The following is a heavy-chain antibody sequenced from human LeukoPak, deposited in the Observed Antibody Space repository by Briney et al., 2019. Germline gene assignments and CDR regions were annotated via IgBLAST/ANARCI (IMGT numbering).Heavy chain of an antibody. CDR3: ARIRGPTVYTYYMDV. Sequence: GGSLRLSCAASGFTFSSHGMNWVRQVPGKGLEWVSYISPSSSTIYYAESVKGRFTVSRDNAKNSLYLQMNSLRAEDTAVYSCARIRGPTVYTYYMDVWGEGTTVTVSS. D-gene: IGHD4-17*01. CDR2: ISPSSSTI. J-gene: IGHJ6*03. V-gene: IGHV3-48*04. CDR1: GFTFSSHG.